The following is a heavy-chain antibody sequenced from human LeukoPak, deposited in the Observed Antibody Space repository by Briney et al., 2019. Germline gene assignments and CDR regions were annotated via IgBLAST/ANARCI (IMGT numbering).Heavy chain of an antibody. Sequence: PGGSLRLSCAASGFTFSSYSMRWVRQAPGKGLEWVSSISSSSSYIYYADSVKGRFTISRDNAKNSLYLQMNSLRAEDTAVYYCARDNGGNPRGYNWFDPWGQGTLVTVSS. CDR2: ISSSSSYI. J-gene: IGHJ5*02. V-gene: IGHV3-21*01. CDR3: ARDNGGNPRGYNWFDP. CDR1: GFTFSSYS. D-gene: IGHD1-14*01.